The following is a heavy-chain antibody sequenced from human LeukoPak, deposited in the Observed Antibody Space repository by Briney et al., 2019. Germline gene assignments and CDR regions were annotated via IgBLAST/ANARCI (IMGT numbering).Heavy chain of an antibody. CDR1: GGSFSGYY. J-gene: IGHJ3*02. Sequence: PSETLSLTCAVYGGSFSGYYWSWIRQPPGKGLEWIGEINHSGSTNYNPSLKSRVTISVDTSKNQFSLKLSSVTAADTAVYYCSASAGSGSYYPDAFDIWGQGTMVTVSS. V-gene: IGHV4-34*01. CDR3: SASAGSGSYYPDAFDI. CDR2: INHSGST. D-gene: IGHD3-10*01.